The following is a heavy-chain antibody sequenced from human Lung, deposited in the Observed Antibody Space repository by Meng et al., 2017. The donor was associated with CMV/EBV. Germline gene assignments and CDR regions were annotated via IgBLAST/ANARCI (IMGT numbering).Heavy chain of an antibody. CDR1: GFTFSSYS. D-gene: IGHD3-9*01. Sequence: GESXKISCAASGFTFSSYSMNWVRQAPGKGLEWVSSISSSSSYIYYADSVKGRFTISRDNAKNSLYLQMNSLRAEDTAVYYCARDPDPYYDILTGYSEDAFDIXGQGXMVTVSS. V-gene: IGHV3-21*01. J-gene: IGHJ3*02. CDR3: ARDPDPYYDILTGYSEDAFDI. CDR2: ISSSSSYI.